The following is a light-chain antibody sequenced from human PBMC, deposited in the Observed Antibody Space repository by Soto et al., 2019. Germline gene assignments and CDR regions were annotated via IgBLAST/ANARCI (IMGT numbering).Light chain of an antibody. CDR1: QTVATY. V-gene: IGKV3-15*01. CDR2: DAS. J-gene: IGKJ2*01. CDR3: QHYHLWPPFS. Sequence: EIVVTQSPATLSVSPGERVTLSCRASQTVATYITWYQQKRGQAPRLLIYDASSSATDVPARFSGSGSGTEFTLTITSLQSEDFAVYYCQHYHLWPPFSFGPGTKLEIK.